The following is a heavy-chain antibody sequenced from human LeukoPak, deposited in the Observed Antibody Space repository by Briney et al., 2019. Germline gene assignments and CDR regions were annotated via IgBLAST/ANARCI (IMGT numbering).Heavy chain of an antibody. CDR2: INHSGST. J-gene: IGHJ6*03. Sequence: SETLSLTCAVYGGSFSGYYWSWIRQPPGKGLEWIGEINHSGSTNYNPSLKSRVTISVDTSKNQFSLKLSSVTAADTAVYYCARSVEGYCRGGSCYSYSYYMDVWGKGTTVTVSS. D-gene: IGHD2-15*01. V-gene: IGHV4-34*01. CDR1: GGSFSGYY. CDR3: ARSVEGYCRGGSCYSYSYYMDV.